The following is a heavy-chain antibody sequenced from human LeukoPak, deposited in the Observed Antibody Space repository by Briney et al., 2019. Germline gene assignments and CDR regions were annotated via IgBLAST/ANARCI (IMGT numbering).Heavy chain of an antibody. CDR1: GGSISSYY. D-gene: IGHD3-10*01. V-gene: IGHV4-59*01. CDR2: IYYSGST. CDR3: ARVRLGSSDRYMDV. J-gene: IGHJ6*03. Sequence: SETLSLTCTVSGGSISSYYWSWIRQPPGKGLEWIGYIYYSGSTNYNPSLKSRGTISVDTSKNQFSLKLSSVTAADTAVYYCARVRLGSSDRYMDVWGKGTTVTISS.